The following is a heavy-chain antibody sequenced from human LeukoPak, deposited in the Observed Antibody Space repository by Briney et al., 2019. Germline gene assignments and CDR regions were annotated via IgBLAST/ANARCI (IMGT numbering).Heavy chain of an antibody. J-gene: IGHJ6*03. Sequence: SETLSLTCSVSGYSISTGYSWGWVRQSPGKILEWIGITHHSGATLYNPSLRGRVTISVDTSKNQSSLRVRSVTAADTAVYYCARGRQNYGGNLRLKGYYYYMDVWGKGTTVTVSS. CDR2: THHSGAT. V-gene: IGHV4-38-2*02. CDR1: GYSISTGYS. CDR3: ARGRQNYGGNLRLKGYYYYMDV. D-gene: IGHD4-23*01.